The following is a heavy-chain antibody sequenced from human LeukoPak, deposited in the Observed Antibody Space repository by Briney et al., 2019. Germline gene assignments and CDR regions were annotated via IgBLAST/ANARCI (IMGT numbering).Heavy chain of an antibody. V-gene: IGHV3-30*04. Sequence: PGRSLRLSCAASGFTFSSYAMHWVRQAPGKGLEWVAVISYDGSNKYYADSVKGRFTISRDNSENTLYLQMNSLRAEDTAVYYCARGPHYYDSSGYYYDPPDYWGQGTLVTVSS. CDR2: ISYDGSNK. J-gene: IGHJ4*02. D-gene: IGHD3-22*01. CDR1: GFTFSSYA. CDR3: ARGPHYYDSSGYYYDPPDY.